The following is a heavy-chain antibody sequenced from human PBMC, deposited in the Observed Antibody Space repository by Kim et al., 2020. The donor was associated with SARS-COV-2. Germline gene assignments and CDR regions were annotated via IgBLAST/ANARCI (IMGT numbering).Heavy chain of an antibody. D-gene: IGHD5-12*01. J-gene: IGHJ4*02. CDR3: ARRDGYNLGLFDY. Sequence: YNPSLKSRGTISVDTSKNQFSLKLSSVTAADTAVYYCARRDGYNLGLFDYWGQGTLVTVSS. V-gene: IGHV4-59*08.